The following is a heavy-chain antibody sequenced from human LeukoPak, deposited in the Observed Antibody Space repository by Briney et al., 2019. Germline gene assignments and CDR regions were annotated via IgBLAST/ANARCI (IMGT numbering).Heavy chain of an antibody. Sequence: GASVKVSCKASGYTFTGYYMHWVRQAPGQGLEWMGWINPNSGGTNYAQKFQGRVTMTRDTSISTAYMEPSRLRSDDTAVYYCARVYVVPAAMRPLGPYYYYYYYMDVWGKGTTVTVSS. CDR3: ARVYVVPAAMRPLGPYYYYYYYMDV. CDR2: INPNSGGT. J-gene: IGHJ6*03. D-gene: IGHD2-2*01. V-gene: IGHV1-2*02. CDR1: GYTFTGYY.